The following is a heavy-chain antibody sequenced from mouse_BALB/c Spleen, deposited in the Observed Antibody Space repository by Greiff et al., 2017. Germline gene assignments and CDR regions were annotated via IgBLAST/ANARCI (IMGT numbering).Heavy chain of an antibody. CDR2: ISYSGST. CDR1: GYSITSDYA. V-gene: IGHV3-2*02. D-gene: IGHD2-14*01. CDR3: AREGNYLAY. Sequence: EVQLQQSGPGLVKPSQSLSLTCTVTGYSITSDYAWNWIRQFPGNKLEWMGYISYSGSTSYNPSLKSRISITRDTSKNQFFLQLNSVTTEDTATYYCAREGNYLAYWGQGTTLTVSS. J-gene: IGHJ2*01.